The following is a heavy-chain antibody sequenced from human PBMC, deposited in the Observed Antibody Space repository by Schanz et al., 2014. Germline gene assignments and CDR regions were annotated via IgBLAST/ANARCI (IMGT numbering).Heavy chain of an antibody. CDR1: GFTFSSYS. CDR2: VSRSTPDI. CDR3: AKYRGYYRVSGSYRELEY. D-gene: IGHD3-10*01. V-gene: IGHV3-21*04. J-gene: IGHJ4*02. Sequence: EVQLVDSGGGLVKPGGSLRLSCTASGFTFSSYSMNWVRQAPGKGLEWVSYVSRSTPDIYYADSVKGRFTISRDNSKNTLYLQMNSLRPEDTAVYYCAKYRGYYRVSGSYRELEYWGQGTLVTVSS.